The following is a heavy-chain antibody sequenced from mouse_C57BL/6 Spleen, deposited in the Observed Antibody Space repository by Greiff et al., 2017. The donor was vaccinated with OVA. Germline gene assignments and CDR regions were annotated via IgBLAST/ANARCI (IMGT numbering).Heavy chain of an antibody. CDR2: ISDGGSYT. Sequence: DVHLVESGGGLVKPGGSLKLSCAASGFTFSSYAMSWVRQTPEKRLEWVATISDGGSYTYYPDNVKGRFTISRDNAKNNLYLQMSHLKSEDTAMYYCARGDYDDYFDYWGQGTTLTVSS. CDR3: ARGDYDDYFDY. D-gene: IGHD2-4*01. J-gene: IGHJ2*01. V-gene: IGHV5-4*01. CDR1: GFTFSSYA.